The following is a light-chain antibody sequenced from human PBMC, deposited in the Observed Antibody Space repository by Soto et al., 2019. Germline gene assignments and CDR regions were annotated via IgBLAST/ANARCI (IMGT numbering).Light chain of an antibody. CDR3: SSYTSRSTLV. J-gene: IGLJ2*01. Sequence: QSVLTQPASVSGSPGQSITISCTGTSSDVGGYNYVSWYQQHPGKAPKLIIYDVSNRPSGVSYRFSGSKSGNTASLTISGLQAEDEGDYYCSSYTSRSTLVFGGGTKLTVL. CDR1: SSDVGGYNY. V-gene: IGLV2-14*01. CDR2: DVS.